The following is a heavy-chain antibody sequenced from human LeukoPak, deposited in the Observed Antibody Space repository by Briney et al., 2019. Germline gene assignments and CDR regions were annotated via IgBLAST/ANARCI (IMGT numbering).Heavy chain of an antibody. CDR3: ARDLSPLVGAIAY. Sequence: GGSLRLSCAASGFTFSSYVMHWVRQAPGKGLEWVAIISYDGSNEYYADSVKGRFTISRDNSKNTLYLQMNSLRAADTAVYYCARDLSPLVGAIAYWGQGTLVTVSS. CDR2: ISYDGSNE. D-gene: IGHD1-26*01. CDR1: GFTFSSYV. J-gene: IGHJ4*02. V-gene: IGHV3-30*04.